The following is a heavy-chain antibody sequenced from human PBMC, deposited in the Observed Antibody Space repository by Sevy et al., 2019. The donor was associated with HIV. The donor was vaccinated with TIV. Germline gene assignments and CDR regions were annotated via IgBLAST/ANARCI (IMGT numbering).Heavy chain of an antibody. CDR2: LSFGCGEI. Sequence: GGSLRLSCAASGLTFSKYSMSWVRQPPGNGLEWVSALSFGCGEINYADSVKGRFTISRDNSKSSVYLQMNNLRPEDTAVHYCAREGCTKPHDYWGQGTVVTVSS. CDR3: AREGCTKPHDY. D-gene: IGHD2-8*01. V-gene: IGHV3-23*01. J-gene: IGHJ4*02. CDR1: GLTFSKYS.